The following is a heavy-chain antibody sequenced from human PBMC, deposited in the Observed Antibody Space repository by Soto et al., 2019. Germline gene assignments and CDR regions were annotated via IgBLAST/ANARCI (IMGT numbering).Heavy chain of an antibody. CDR3: ARGQYFGAITFEGLDVKEPNFDY. CDR1: GGSISSGNW. V-gene: IGHV4-4*02. D-gene: IGHD3-16*02. J-gene: IGHJ4*02. CDR2: IYHSGST. Sequence: PSETLSLTCAVSGGSISSGNWWSWVRQPPGKGLEWIGEIYHSGSTNYNPSLKSRVTISVDKSKNQFSLKLSSVTAADTAVYYCARGQYFGAITFEGLDVKEPNFDYWDQGTRVTVSS.